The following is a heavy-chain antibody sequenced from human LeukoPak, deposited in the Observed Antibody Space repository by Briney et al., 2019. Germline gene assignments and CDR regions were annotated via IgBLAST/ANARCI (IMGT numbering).Heavy chain of an antibody. CDR2: INTNTGNS. CDR3: ARDTSGYYLLLGR. D-gene: IGHD3-22*01. J-gene: IGHJ4*02. Sequence: VASVKVSCKASGYTFTSYGMNWVRQAPGQGLEWMGWINTNTGNSTYAQGFTGRFVFSLDTSVSTAYLQISSLKAEDTAVYYCARDTSGYYLLLGRWGQGTLVTVSS. CDR1: GYTFTSYG. V-gene: IGHV7-4-1*02.